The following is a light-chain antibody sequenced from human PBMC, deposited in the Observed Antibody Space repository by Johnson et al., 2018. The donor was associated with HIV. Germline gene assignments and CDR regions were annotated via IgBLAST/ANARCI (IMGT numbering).Light chain of an antibody. CDR2: DNN. J-gene: IGLJ1*01. CDR1: SSNIGNNY. V-gene: IGLV1-51*01. CDR3: GTWDSSLSAGV. Sequence: QLVLTQPPSVSAAPGQKVTISCSGSSSNIGNNYVSWYQQLPGIAPKLLIYDNNKRPSGIPDRFSGSKSGTSATLGITGLQTGDEADYYCGTWDSSLSAGVFGTGTTVTVL.